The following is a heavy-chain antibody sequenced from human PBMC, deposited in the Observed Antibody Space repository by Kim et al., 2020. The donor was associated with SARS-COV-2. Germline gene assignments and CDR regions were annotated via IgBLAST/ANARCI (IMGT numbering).Heavy chain of an antibody. Sequence: GRFTISRDNSKNTLYMQMNSLRAEDTAVYYCAKGFRVGYYDSSGYWPPDYWGQGTLVTVSS. CDR3: AKGFRVGYYDSSGYWPPDY. J-gene: IGHJ4*02. V-gene: IGHV3-23*01. D-gene: IGHD3-22*01.